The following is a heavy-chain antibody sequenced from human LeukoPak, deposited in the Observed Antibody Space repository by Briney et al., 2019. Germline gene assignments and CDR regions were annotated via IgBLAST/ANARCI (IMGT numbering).Heavy chain of an antibody. CDR2: INTDGNIT. J-gene: IGHJ4*02. Sequence: TGGSLRLSCAASGFTFSNYWMHWVRQAPGKGPVWVSRINTDGNITTYADSVKGRFSISRDNAKNALYLQMNSLRAEDTAVFYCARRVVVPAAPYYFDYWGQGTLVTVSS. D-gene: IGHD2-2*01. CDR3: ARRVVVPAAPYYFDY. V-gene: IGHV3-74*01. CDR1: GFTFSNYW.